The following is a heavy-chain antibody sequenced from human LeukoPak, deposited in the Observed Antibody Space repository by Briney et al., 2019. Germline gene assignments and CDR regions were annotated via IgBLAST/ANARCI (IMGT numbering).Heavy chain of an antibody. Sequence: GGFLRLSCAASGFTFSSYAMSWVRQAPGKGLEWVSAISGSSGSTYYADSVKGRFTISRDNSKNTLYLQMNSLRAEDTAVYYCAKPYDFWSGYYGDYWGQGTLVTVSS. CDR2: ISGSSGST. CDR3: AKPYDFWSGYYGDY. D-gene: IGHD3-3*01. CDR1: GFTFSSYA. V-gene: IGHV3-23*01. J-gene: IGHJ4*02.